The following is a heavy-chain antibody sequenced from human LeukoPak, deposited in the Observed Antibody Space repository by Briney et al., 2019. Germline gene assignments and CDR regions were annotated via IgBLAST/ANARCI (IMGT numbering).Heavy chain of an antibody. Sequence: GGSLRLSCAASGFSFSSYAVSWVRQAPGKGLQWVSTIGGSGDTTYYADSVKGRFTISRDNSKITLDLQMNSLRADDTAVYYCAKGDSNSRSGTYYMHVWGKGTTVTVSS. CDR3: AKGDSNSRSGTYYMHV. CDR2: IGGSGDTT. CDR1: GFSFSSYA. J-gene: IGHJ6*03. V-gene: IGHV3-23*01. D-gene: IGHD6-6*01.